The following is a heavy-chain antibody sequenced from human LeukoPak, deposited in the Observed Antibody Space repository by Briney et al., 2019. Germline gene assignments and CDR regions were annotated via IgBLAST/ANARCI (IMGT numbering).Heavy chain of an antibody. CDR3: ARGGTGDYYYYGMDA. Sequence: GGSLRLSCAASGFTFSSYGMHWVRQAPGKGLEWVAVMSPDGTNKYYADSVKGRFTISRDNSRNTLYLQMNSLRAEDTAVYYCARGGTGDYYYYGMDAWGQGTTVTVS. J-gene: IGHJ6*02. D-gene: IGHD3/OR15-3a*01. CDR1: GFTFSSYG. V-gene: IGHV3-30*03. CDR2: MSPDGTNK.